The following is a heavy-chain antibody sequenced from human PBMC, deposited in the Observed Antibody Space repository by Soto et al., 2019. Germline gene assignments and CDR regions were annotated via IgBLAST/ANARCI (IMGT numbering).Heavy chain of an antibody. CDR2: IIPILGIA. V-gene: IGHV1-69*02. CDR1: GGTFSSYT. CDR3: ASSGYCSGGSCFAFDY. Sequence: SVKVSCTASGGTFSSYTISWVRQAPGQGLEWMGRIIPILGIANYAQKFQGRVTITADKSTSTAYMELSSLRSEDTAVYYCASSGYCSGGSCFAFDYWGQGTLVTVSS. J-gene: IGHJ4*02. D-gene: IGHD2-15*01.